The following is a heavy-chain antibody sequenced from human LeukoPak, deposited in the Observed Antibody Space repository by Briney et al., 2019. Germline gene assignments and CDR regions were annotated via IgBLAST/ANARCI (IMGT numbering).Heavy chain of an antibody. CDR3: VRAGKWFEELLGYDY. J-gene: IGHJ4*02. CDR1: GFQFSSYW. D-gene: IGHD3-10*01. Sequence: GGSLRLSCAASGFQFSSYWVSWVRQAPGKGLESVANINQDGSEKYYVDSVRGRFTISRDSAKNSLYLQMNSLRAEDTAVYYCVRAGKWFEELLGYDYWGQGTLVTVSS. CDR2: INQDGSEK. V-gene: IGHV3-7*01.